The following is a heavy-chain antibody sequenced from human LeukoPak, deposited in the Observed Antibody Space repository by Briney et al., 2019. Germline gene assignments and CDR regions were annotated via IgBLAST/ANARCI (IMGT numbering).Heavy chain of an antibody. CDR1: GFTFSSYW. V-gene: IGHV3-7*01. D-gene: IGHD1-26*01. Sequence: GSRRLSCAASGFTFSSYWMSWVRPAPGKGLEWVANIKQDGMEKYYVGSVKGRFTISRYNAKTSLYLQMNSLRAEDKAVSYCASDGSADPEWFDRWGQGTMVTV. J-gene: IGHJ5*02. CDR3: ASDGSADPEWFDR. CDR2: IKQDGMEK.